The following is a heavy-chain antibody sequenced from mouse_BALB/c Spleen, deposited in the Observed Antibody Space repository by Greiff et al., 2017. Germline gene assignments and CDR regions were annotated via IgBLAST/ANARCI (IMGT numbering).Heavy chain of an antibody. CDR1: GFNIKDYY. J-gene: IGHJ3*01. CDR3: ARGLGGFAY. Sequence: VQLQQSGAELVRPGALVKLSCKASGFNIKDYYMHWVKQRPEQGLEWIGWIDPENGNTIYDPKFQGKASITADTSSNTAYLQLSSLTSEDTAVYYCARGLGGFAYWGQGTLVTVSA. V-gene: IGHV14-1*02. D-gene: IGHD4-1*01. CDR2: IDPENGNT.